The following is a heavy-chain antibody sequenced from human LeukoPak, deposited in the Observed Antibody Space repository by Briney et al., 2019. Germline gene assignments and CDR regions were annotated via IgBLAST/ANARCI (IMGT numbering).Heavy chain of an antibody. CDR1: GFTFSSYA. CDR2: ISYDGSNK. D-gene: IGHD4-23*01. V-gene: IGHV3-30-3*01. J-gene: IGHJ4*02. Sequence: GGSLRLSCAASGFTFSSYAMHWVRQAPGKGLEWVAVISYDGSNKYYADSVKGRFTISRDNSRNTLYLQMNSLRAEDTAVYYCAKERKLLPFDCWGQGTLVTVSS. CDR3: AKERKLLPFDC.